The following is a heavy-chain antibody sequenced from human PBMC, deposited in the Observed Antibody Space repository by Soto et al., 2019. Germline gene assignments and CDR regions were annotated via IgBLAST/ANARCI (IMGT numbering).Heavy chain of an antibody. Sequence: QVQLGESGGGVVQPGRSLRLSCAAAGFTFSSYGMHWVRQAPGKGLEWVAVITYDGSNKYYADSVKGRFTISRDNSKNTLYLQMNSLRAEDTAVYYCAKDTPVAGTSYYYGMDVWGQGTTVTVS. CDR2: ITYDGSNK. J-gene: IGHJ6*02. V-gene: IGHV3-30*18. D-gene: IGHD6-19*01. CDR3: AKDTPVAGTSYYYGMDV. CDR1: GFTFSSYG.